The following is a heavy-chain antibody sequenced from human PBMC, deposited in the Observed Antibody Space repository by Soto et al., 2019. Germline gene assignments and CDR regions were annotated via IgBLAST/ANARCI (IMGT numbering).Heavy chain of an antibody. Sequence: QVQLQEWGPGLVKPSQTLSLTCTVSGGSISSGGYYWSWIRQHPGKGLEWIGYIYYSGSTYYNPSLTSRVTISVDTSKNHFSLKLSSVTAADTAEYYCARVTSGRGDYYYYYMDVWGKGTTVTVSS. CDR1: GGSISSGGYY. D-gene: IGHD2-2*01. CDR3: ARVTSGRGDYYYYYMDV. J-gene: IGHJ6*03. CDR2: IYYSGST. V-gene: IGHV4-31*03.